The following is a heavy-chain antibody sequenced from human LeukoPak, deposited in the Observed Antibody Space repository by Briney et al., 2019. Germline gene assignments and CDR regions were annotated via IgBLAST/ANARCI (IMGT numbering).Heavy chain of an antibody. D-gene: IGHD3-22*01. CDR3: ARSYYDSSGYAPDY. V-gene: IGHV5-51*01. Sequence: RGGSRKISCKGSGYSFTSYWIGWVRQMPGKGLEWMGIIYPGDSDTRYSPSFQGQVTISADKSISTAYLQWSSLKASDTAMYYCARSYYDSSGYAPDYWGQGTLVTVSS. CDR1: GYSFTSYW. J-gene: IGHJ4*02. CDR2: IYPGDSDT.